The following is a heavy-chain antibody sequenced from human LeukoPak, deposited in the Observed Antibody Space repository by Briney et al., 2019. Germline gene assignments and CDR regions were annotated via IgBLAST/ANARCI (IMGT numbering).Heavy chain of an antibody. D-gene: IGHD3-22*01. CDR2: ISAQHGQT. V-gene: IGHV1-18*01. CDR3: ARYYYDSSGYELDY. J-gene: IGHJ4*02. CDR1: GYSENFYG. Sequence: ASVKVSCKTSGYSENFYGITWVRQVAGQGLEWMGWISAQHGQTEYAPNSQDRVTMTTDTYTNTAYMELRSLRSDDTAVYYCARYYYDSSGYELDYWGQGTLVTVSS.